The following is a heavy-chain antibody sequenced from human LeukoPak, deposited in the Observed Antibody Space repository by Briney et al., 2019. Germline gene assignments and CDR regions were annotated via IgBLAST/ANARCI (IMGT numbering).Heavy chain of an antibody. CDR3: ARNIAARTDYYYGMDV. Sequence: SETLSLTCTVSGGSISSGSYYWSWIRQPAWKGLEWIGRIYTSGSTNYNPSLKSRVTISVDTSKNQFSLKLSSVTAADTAVYYCARNIAARTDYYYGMDVWGQGTTVTVSS. D-gene: IGHD6-6*01. CDR2: IYTSGST. J-gene: IGHJ6*02. CDR1: GGSISSGSYY. V-gene: IGHV4-61*02.